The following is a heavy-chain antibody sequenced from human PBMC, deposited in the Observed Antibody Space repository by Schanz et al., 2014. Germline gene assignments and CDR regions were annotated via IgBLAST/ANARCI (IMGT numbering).Heavy chain of an antibody. D-gene: IGHD2-15*01. CDR2: ISYDGRNK. V-gene: IGHV3-30*18. CDR3: AKGMGYCSGGTCYDYYYYGLDV. CDR1: GFTFSKYW. J-gene: IGHJ6*02. Sequence: VQLVESGGGLVQPGGSLRLSCGGSGFTFSKYWMSWVRQAPGKGLEWVAVISYDGRNKYYADSVKGRFTISRDNSENTLYLQMNSLSADDTAVFDCAKGMGYCSGGTCYDYYYYGLDVWGQGTTXTVSS.